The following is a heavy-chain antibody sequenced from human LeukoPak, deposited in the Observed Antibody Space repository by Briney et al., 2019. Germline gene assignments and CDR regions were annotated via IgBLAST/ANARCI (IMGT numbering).Heavy chain of an antibody. CDR3: AWSGLNYFAT. J-gene: IGHJ5*02. CDR1: GLIFSDAW. V-gene: IGHV3-15*01. Sequence: GGSLRLSCAASGLIFSDAWMSWVRQGPGKGLEWVGRIKSKAGGETRDYGAPVKGRFTISRDDSENTVFLQLNTPKIEDTAVYYCAWSGLNYFATWGQGTLVTVSS. CDR2: IKSKAGGETR. D-gene: IGHD3-3*01.